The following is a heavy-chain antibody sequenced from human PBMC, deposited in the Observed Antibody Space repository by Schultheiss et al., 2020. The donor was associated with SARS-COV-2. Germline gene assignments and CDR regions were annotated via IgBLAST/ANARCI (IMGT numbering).Heavy chain of an antibody. Sequence: GGSLRLSCAVYGGSFSGYYWSWIRQAPGKGLEWVSYISSSSSYTNYADSVKGRFTISRDNAKNSLYLQMNSLRAEDTAVYYCARKWEQDAFDIWGQGTMVTVSS. D-gene: IGHD1-26*01. CDR1: GGSFSGYY. V-gene: IGHV3-11*06. J-gene: IGHJ3*02. CDR2: ISSSSSYT. CDR3: ARKWEQDAFDI.